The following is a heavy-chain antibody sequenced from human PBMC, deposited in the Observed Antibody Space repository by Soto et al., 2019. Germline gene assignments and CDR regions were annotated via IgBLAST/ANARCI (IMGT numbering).Heavy chain of an antibody. J-gene: IGHJ3*02. D-gene: IGHD4-17*01. CDR1: GFTCSSYA. V-gene: IGHV3-64*01. CDR3: AREIAGGDYAEDAFDI. Sequence: PVGSLRLSCAASGFTCSSYAMHWVRQAPGKGLEYVSAISSNGGSTYYANSVKGRFTISRDNSKNTLYLQMGSLRAEDMAVYYCAREIAGGDYAEDAFDIWGQGTMVTVSS. CDR2: ISSNGGST.